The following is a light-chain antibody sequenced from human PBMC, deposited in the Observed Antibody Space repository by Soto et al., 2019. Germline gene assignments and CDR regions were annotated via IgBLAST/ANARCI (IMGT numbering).Light chain of an antibody. CDR2: GSS. J-gene: IGKJ1*01. V-gene: IGKV1-17*01. CDR3: LQHNVFPRT. CDR1: QAIRND. Sequence: DIQMTQSPSSLSASVGDRVTITCRASQAIRNDLAWYQQKPGRAPKRLIYGSSSLQSGVPSRFSGRGSGTEFTLTISSLQPEDFATYYCLQHNVFPRTFGQGTKGISN.